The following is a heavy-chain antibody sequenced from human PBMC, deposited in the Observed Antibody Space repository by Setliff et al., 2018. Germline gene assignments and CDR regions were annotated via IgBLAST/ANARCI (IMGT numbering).Heavy chain of an antibody. CDR3: ARVAYSYGRYYYYYYMDV. Sequence: GGSLRLSCAASGFTVSSNEMSWVRQAPGKGLEWVSSISGGSTYYVDSVKGRFTISRDNAKNSLYLQMNSLRAEDTAVYYCARVAYSYGRYYYYYYMDVWGKGTTVTVSS. V-gene: IGHV3-21*04. CDR1: GFTVSSNE. CDR2: ISGGST. D-gene: IGHD5-18*01. J-gene: IGHJ6*03.